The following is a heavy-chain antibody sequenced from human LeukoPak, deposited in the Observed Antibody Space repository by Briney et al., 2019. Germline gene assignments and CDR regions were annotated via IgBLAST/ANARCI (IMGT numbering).Heavy chain of an antibody. CDR1: GGSISSDGYY. D-gene: IGHD2-15*01. CDR2: IYYSGST. Sequence: PSETLSLTCTVSGGSISSDGYYWTWIRQHPGKGLEWIGYIYYSGSTYYNPSLKSRVTISVDTSKNQFSLKLSAVTATDTAAYFCARALYCSGGSCPHVNWFDPWGQGTLVTVSS. J-gene: IGHJ5*02. V-gene: IGHV4-31*03. CDR3: ARALYCSGGSCPHVNWFDP.